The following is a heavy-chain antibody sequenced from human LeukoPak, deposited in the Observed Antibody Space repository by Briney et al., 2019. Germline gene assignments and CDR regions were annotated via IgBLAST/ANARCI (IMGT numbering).Heavy chain of an antibody. V-gene: IGHV3-23*01. D-gene: IGHD4-23*01. J-gene: IGHJ4*02. CDR1: GFSFSTYV. Sequence: QPGGSLTLSGAASGFSFSTYVMSGVRQAPGKGLQWVSSISGTGGSTYYVDSVRGRFTVSRDNSKNTLYLRMNSLRAEHTAVYYCSKDMPLRARLTGRNSGEIDWGQGTLVTVSS. CDR2: ISGTGGST. CDR3: SKDMPLRARLTGRNSGEID.